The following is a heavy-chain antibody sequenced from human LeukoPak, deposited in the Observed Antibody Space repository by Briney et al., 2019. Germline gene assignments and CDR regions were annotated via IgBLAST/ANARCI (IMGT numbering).Heavy chain of an antibody. Sequence: PGGSLRLSCAASGFTFSSYGMHWVRQAPGKGLEWMTFIWFDGSNEYYADSVKGRFTISRDNSKNTLYLQMNSLRAEDTAVYFCAKPSNTAARPGSDYWGQGTLVTVSS. V-gene: IGHV3-30*02. D-gene: IGHD6-6*01. CDR2: IWFDGSNE. CDR1: GFTFSSYG. CDR3: AKPSNTAARPGSDY. J-gene: IGHJ4*02.